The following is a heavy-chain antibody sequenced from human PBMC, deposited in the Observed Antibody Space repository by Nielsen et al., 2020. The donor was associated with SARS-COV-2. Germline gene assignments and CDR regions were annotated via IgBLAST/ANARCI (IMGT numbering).Heavy chain of an antibody. V-gene: IGHV1-69*13. CDR2: IIPIFGTA. D-gene: IGHD3-10*01. CDR1: GGTFSSYA. J-gene: IGHJ4*02. Sequence: SVKVSCKASGGTFSSYAISWVRQAPGQGLEWMGGIIPIFGTANYAQKSQGRVTITADESTSTAYMELSSLRSEDTAVYYCARDRGPYGSGSLPPDYWGQGTLVTVSS. CDR3: ARDRGPYGSGSLPPDY.